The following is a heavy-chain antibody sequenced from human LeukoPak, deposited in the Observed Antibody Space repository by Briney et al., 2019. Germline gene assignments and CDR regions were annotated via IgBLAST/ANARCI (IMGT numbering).Heavy chain of an antibody. V-gene: IGHV3-30*04. CDR1: GFTFSSYA. D-gene: IGHD3-22*01. J-gene: IGHJ3*02. CDR3: AKAQDYYDSSALI. CDR2: ISYDGSNK. Sequence: GGSLRLSCAASGFTFSSYAMHWVRQAPGKGLEWVAVISYDGSNKYYADSVKGRFTISRDNSKNTLYLQMNSLRAEDTAVYYRAKAQDYYDSSALIWGQGKMVTVSS.